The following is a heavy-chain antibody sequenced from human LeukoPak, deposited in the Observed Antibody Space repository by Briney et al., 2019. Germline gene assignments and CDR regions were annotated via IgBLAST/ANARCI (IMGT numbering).Heavy chain of an antibody. CDR2: ISYDGSNK. Sequence: GGSLRLSCAASGFSFSSYWMKWVRQAPGKGLEWVAVISYDGSNKYYADSVKGRFTISRDNSKNTLYLQMNSLRAEDTAVYYCARVARLYYYYMDVWGKGTTVTVSS. CDR3: ARVARLYYYYMDV. J-gene: IGHJ6*03. CDR1: GFSFSSYW. D-gene: IGHD6-6*01. V-gene: IGHV3-30*03.